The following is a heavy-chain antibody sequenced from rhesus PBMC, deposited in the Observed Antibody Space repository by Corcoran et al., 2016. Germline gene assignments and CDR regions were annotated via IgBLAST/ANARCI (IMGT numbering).Heavy chain of an antibody. D-gene: IGHD5-24*01. V-gene: IGHV4-81*01. Sequence: QLQLHESGPGLVKPPETLSLTCAVSGGYISGYYWRWIRPPHGKGLEWIGNIDGNIACTNYNPSLKSRVTISKDTSKNQFSLKLSSVTAADTAVYYCARQYSGYMGWYFDYWGQGVLVTVSS. CDR2: IDGNIACT. CDR3: ARQYSGYMGWYFDY. CDR1: GGYISGYY. J-gene: IGHJ4*01.